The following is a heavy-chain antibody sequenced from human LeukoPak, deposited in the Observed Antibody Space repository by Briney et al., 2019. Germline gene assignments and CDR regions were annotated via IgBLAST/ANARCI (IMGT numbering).Heavy chain of an antibody. V-gene: IGHV7-4-1*02. Sequence: ASVKVSCKASGYTFTSYAMNWVRQAPGQGLEWMGWINTNTGNPTYAQGFTGRFVFSLDTSVSTAYLQISSLKAGDTAVYYCARSPVSITTLPSDYWGQGTLVTVSS. D-gene: IGHD2-2*01. CDR3: ARSPVSITTLPSDY. CDR1: GYTFTSYA. J-gene: IGHJ4*02. CDR2: INTNTGNP.